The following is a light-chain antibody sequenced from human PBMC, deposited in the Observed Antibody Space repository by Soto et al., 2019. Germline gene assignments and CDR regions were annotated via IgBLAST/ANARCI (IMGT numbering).Light chain of an antibody. V-gene: IGLV2-14*01. Sequence: QSALTQPASVSGSPGQSITISCTGTSSDVGGYNYVSWYQQHPGKAPKLMIYEVSNRPSGVSNRFSGSKSGNTASLTISGLQAEHEADHYCSSYTSSSTLYVFGTGTKVTVL. CDR1: SSDVGGYNY. CDR3: SSYTSSSTLYV. CDR2: EVS. J-gene: IGLJ1*01.